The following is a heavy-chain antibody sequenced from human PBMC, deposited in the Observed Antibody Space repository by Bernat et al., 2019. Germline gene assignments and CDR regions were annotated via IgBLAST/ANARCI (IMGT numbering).Heavy chain of an antibody. CDR3: TRHGIEVAGFEDY. D-gene: IGHD6-19*01. J-gene: IGHJ4*02. CDR2: IRSKANSYAT. V-gene: IGHV3-73*02. Sequence: EVQLVESGGGLVQPGGSLKLSCAASGFTFSGSAMHWVRQASGKGLEWVGRIRSKANSYATAYAASVKGRFTISRDDSKNTAYLQMNSLKTEDTAVYYCTRHGIEVAGFEDYWGQGTQVTVSS. CDR1: GFTFSGSA.